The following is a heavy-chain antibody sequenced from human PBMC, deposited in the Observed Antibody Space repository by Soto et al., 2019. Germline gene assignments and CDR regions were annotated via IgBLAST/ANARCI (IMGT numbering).Heavy chain of an antibody. D-gene: IGHD5-12*01. Sequence: ASVKVSCKVSGYTLTELSMHWVRQAPGKGLEWMGGFDPEDGETIYAQKFQGRVTMTEDTSTDTAYMELSSLRSGDTAVYYCASRVNGYSGYASDYWGQGTLVTVSS. CDR3: ASRVNGYSGYASDY. CDR1: GYTLTELS. J-gene: IGHJ4*02. CDR2: FDPEDGET. V-gene: IGHV1-24*01.